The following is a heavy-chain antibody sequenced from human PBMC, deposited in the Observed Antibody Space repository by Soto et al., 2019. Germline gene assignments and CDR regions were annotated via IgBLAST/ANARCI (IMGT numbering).Heavy chain of an antibody. V-gene: IGHV4-59*01. Sequence: SETLSLTCTVSGGSMRNYFWTWIRQPPGKGLEWIGYIHYSGTTSFFPSYNPSLRSRVTISEDTSKNQFSLKLLSVTTADTAVYSCAAGEASSRNLAPYYLDFWGQGTLVTVSS. CDR2: IHYSGTT. CDR3: AAGEASSRNLAPYYLDF. CDR1: GGSMRNYF. D-gene: IGHD6-13*01. J-gene: IGHJ4*02.